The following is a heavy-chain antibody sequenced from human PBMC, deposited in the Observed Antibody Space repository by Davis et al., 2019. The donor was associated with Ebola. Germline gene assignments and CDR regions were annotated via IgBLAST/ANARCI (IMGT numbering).Heavy chain of an antibody. J-gene: IGHJ5*02. Sequence: ASVKVSCKASGYTFTGYYMHWVRQAPGQGLEWMGLINPNSGGTNYAQKFQGRVTMTRDTSISTAYMELSRLRSDDTAVYYCARDRPAAIRSVSWFDPWGQGTLVTVSS. V-gene: IGHV1-2*02. CDR3: ARDRPAAIRSVSWFDP. D-gene: IGHD2-2*02. CDR1: GYTFTGYY. CDR2: INPNSGGT.